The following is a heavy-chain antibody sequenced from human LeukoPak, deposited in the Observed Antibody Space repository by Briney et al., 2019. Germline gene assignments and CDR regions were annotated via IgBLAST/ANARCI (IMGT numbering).Heavy chain of an antibody. CDR1: GGSISSGGYY. Sequence: SQTLSLTCTVSGGSISSGGYYWSWIRQHPGKGLEWIGYIYYSGSTYYNPSLKSRVTISVDTSKNQFSLKLSSVTAADTAVYHCARVGTRGVYFDYWGQGTLVTVSS. D-gene: IGHD3-10*01. J-gene: IGHJ4*02. CDR3: ARVGTRGVYFDY. V-gene: IGHV4-31*03. CDR2: IYYSGST.